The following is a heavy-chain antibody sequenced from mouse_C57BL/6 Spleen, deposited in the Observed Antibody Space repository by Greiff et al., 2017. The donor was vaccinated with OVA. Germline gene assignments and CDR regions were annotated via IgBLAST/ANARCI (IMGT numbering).Heavy chain of an antibody. Sequence: EVKLVESGGGLVQPGGSLKLSCAASGFTFSDYYMYWVRQTPEKRLEWVAYISNGGGSTYYQDTVKGRFTISRDNAKNTLYLQMSRLKSEDTAMYYCARQGRYDHRGFAYWGQGTLVTVSA. V-gene: IGHV5-12*01. D-gene: IGHD2-3*01. CDR2: ISNGGGST. CDR1: GFTFSDYY. CDR3: ARQGRYDHRGFAY. J-gene: IGHJ3*01.